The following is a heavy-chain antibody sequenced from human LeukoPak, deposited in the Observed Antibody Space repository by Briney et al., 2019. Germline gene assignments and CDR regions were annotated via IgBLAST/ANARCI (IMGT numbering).Heavy chain of an antibody. V-gene: IGHV3-11*04. CDR2: ISSSGSTI. Sequence: AGGSLRLSCAASGFTFSDYYMSWIRQAPGQGLEWVSYISSSGSTIYYADSVKGRFTISRDNAKNSLYLQMNRLRAEDTAVYYCARDLRYYYMDVWGKGTTVTVSS. J-gene: IGHJ6*03. CDR1: GFTFSDYY. CDR3: ARDLRYYYMDV.